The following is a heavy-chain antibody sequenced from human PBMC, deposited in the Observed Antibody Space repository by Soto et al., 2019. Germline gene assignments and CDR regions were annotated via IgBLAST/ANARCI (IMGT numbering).Heavy chain of an antibody. Sequence: QVQLQQWGAGLLKPSETLSLTCAVYGGSFSGYYWTWIRQPPGTGLEWIGEINHSGSTNYNPSLKSRVTISVATSKNHFSLKLTSVTAADAAGYYCAREKITGLVDYWGQGTLVTVSS. CDR2: INHSGST. J-gene: IGHJ4*02. CDR3: AREKITGLVDY. D-gene: IGHD2-8*02. CDR1: GGSFSGYY. V-gene: IGHV4-34*01.